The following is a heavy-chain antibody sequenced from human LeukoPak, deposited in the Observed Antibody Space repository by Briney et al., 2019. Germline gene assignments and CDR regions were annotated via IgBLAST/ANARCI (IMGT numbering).Heavy chain of an antibody. CDR2: INAGNGNT. D-gene: IGHD5-18*01. CDR3: ARGSSQLWPLDY. Sequence: ASVKVSCKASGYTFTSYAMHWVRQAPGQRLEWMGWINAGNGNTKYSQKFQGSVTITRDTSASTAYMELSSLRSEDTAVYYCARGSSQLWPLDYWGQGTLVTVSS. CDR1: GYTFTSYA. V-gene: IGHV1-3*01. J-gene: IGHJ4*02.